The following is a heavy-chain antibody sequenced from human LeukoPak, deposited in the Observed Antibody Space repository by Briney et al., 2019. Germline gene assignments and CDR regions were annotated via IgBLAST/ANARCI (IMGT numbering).Heavy chain of an antibody. CDR3: ARGIDGYNPRFDY. D-gene: IGHD5-24*01. CDR2: IYSVGNT. V-gene: IGHV3-53*01. CDR1: GFTVSSNY. Sequence: GGSLRLSCAASGFTVSSNYMSWVRQAPGKGLEWVSVIYSVGNTYYADSVKGRFTISRDNSKNTLYLQMNSLRAEDTAVYYCARGIDGYNPRFDYWGQGTLVTVSS. J-gene: IGHJ4*02.